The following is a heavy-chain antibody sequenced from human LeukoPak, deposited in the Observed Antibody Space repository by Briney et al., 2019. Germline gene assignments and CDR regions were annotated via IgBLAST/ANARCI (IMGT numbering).Heavy chain of an antibody. V-gene: IGHV1-46*01. CDR3: AREMATIVKDYYYYGMDV. D-gene: IGHD5-24*01. CDR2: IDHSGGST. J-gene: IGHJ6*02. CDR1: GYTFTNYY. Sequence: ASETVSCKASGYTFTNYYMQWVRQAPGQGLEGMGLIDHSGGSTSYAQKFQGRVTMTRDTSTSTVYMELSSRRSEDTAVYYCAREMATIVKDYYYYGMDVWGQGTTVTVSS.